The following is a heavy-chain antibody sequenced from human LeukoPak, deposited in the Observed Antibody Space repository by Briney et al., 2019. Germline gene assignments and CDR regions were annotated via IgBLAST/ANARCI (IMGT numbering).Heavy chain of an antibody. J-gene: IGHJ5*02. CDR2: ISAYNGNT. Sequence: ASVKVSCTASGYTFTSYGISWVRQAPGQGLEWMGWISAYNGNTNYAQKLQGRVTMTTDTSTSTAYMELRSLRSDDTAAYYCAREGSSGWPPHWFDPWGQGTLVTVSS. D-gene: IGHD6-19*01. V-gene: IGHV1-18*01. CDR3: AREGSSGWPPHWFDP. CDR1: GYTFTSYG.